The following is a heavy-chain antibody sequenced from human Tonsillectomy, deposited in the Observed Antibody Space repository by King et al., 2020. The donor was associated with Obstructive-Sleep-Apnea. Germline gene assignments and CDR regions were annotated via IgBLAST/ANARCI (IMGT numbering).Heavy chain of an antibody. V-gene: IGHV4-30-4*01. Sequence: VQLQESGPGLVKPSQNLSLTCSVSGGSVNDANYYWSWIRQPPGKRLEWIGDIYHTGSTDYTPSLMTRLSISLDMSKNQFSLKLSSVTAAGTALYYCARHLVGHDFFDYWGRGNLVTVSS. J-gene: IGHJ4*02. CDR2: IYHTGST. CDR1: GGSVNDANYY. D-gene: IGHD1-26*01. CDR3: ARHLVGHDFFDY.